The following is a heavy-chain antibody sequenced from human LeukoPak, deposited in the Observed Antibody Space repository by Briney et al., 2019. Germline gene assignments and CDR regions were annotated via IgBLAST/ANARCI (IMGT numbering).Heavy chain of an antibody. J-gene: IGHJ4*02. V-gene: IGHV3-30*18. CDR3: AKGHYSSSWYFDY. D-gene: IGHD6-13*01. Sequence: PGGSLRLSCAASGFTFSSYGMHWVRQAPGKGLEWVAVISYDGSNKYYADSVKGRFTISRDNSKNTLYLQMNSLRAEDTAVYYCAKGHYSSSWYFDYWGQGTLVTVSS. CDR1: GFTFSSYG. CDR2: ISYDGSNK.